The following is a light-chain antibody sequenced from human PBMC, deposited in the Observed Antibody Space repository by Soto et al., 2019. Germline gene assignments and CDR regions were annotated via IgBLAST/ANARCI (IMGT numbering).Light chain of an antibody. Sequence: QSVLTQPPAASGTPGKRDTICCSGSSGKIGSNTVNWYPQLPGTAPKPLLSTNNQRPSPVPDRFSVSHSRTSTSLPISGLRSEDEADHYCAASHASVNAAYVFGRWPQVTVL. J-gene: IGLJ1*01. V-gene: IGLV1-44*01. CDR3: AASHASVNAAYV. CDR1: SGKIGSNT. CDR2: TNN.